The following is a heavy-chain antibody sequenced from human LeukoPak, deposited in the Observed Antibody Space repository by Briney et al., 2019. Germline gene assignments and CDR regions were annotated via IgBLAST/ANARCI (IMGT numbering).Heavy chain of an antibody. CDR2: IFSRSESI. CDR1: GFTFGAYT. D-gene: IGHD2-2*01. J-gene: IGHJ4*02. Sequence: PGGSLRLSCAASGFTFGAYTMNWVRQAPGKGLEWVSCIFSRSESIFYADSVKGRFTISRDNAKNSLYLQMGSLRAEDTAVYYCARDFLHSSTSRPFDYWGQGTLVTVSS. CDR3: ARDFLHSSTSRPFDY. V-gene: IGHV3-21*01.